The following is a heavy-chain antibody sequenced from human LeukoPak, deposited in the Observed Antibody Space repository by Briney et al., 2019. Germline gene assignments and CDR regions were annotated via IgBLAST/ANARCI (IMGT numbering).Heavy chain of an antibody. CDR2: INSDGSST. D-gene: IGHD5-24*01. CDR1: GFTFSSYW. Sequence: HAGGSLRLSCAASGFTFSSYWMHWVRQAPGKGLVWVSRINSDGSSTSYADSVKGRFTISRDNAKNTLYLQMNSLRGEDTAVYYVTPHNSNWFDPWGQGTLVTVSS. V-gene: IGHV3-74*01. J-gene: IGHJ5*02. CDR3: TPHNSNWFDP.